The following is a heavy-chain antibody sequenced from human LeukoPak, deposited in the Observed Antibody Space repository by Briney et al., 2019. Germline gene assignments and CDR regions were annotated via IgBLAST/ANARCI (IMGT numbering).Heavy chain of an antibody. CDR2: IYYSGST. CDR3: ARHIGTLAAAGFDY. Sequence: PSETLSLTCSVSGDSISSTSYYWGWIRQPPGKGLEWIGSIYYSGSTYYNPSFESRVTISVDRSKNQFSLKLISVTAADTAVYNCARHIGTLAAAGFDYWGQGTPVTVSS. CDR1: GDSISSTSYY. D-gene: IGHD6-13*01. V-gene: IGHV4-39*01. J-gene: IGHJ4*02.